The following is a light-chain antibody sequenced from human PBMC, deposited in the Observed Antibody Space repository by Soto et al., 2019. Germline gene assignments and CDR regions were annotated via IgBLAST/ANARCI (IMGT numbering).Light chain of an antibody. Sequence: QSVLTQPPSASGTPGQRVTISCSGSSSNIGGSSVNWYQHLPGTAPKLLIYTNSRRPSGVPDRFSGSKSGNTASLTVSGLQAEDEADYYCSSYAGSSNVFGTGTKVTVL. CDR2: TNS. CDR1: SSNIGGSS. J-gene: IGLJ1*01. V-gene: IGLV1-44*01. CDR3: SSYAGSSNV.